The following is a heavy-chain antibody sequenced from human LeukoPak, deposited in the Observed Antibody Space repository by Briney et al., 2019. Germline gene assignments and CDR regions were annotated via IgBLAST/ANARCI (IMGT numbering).Heavy chain of an antibody. J-gene: IGHJ4*02. CDR3: AKDSTIRLGGLSPSDY. D-gene: IGHD3-16*02. Sequence: GGSLRLSCAASGFTFSSYWMSWVRQAPGKGLEWVSAISGSGGSTYYADSVKGRFTISRDNSKNTLYLQMNSLRAEDTAVYYCAKDSTIRLGGLSPSDYWGQGTLVTVSS. CDR1: GFTFSSYW. V-gene: IGHV3-23*01. CDR2: ISGSGGST.